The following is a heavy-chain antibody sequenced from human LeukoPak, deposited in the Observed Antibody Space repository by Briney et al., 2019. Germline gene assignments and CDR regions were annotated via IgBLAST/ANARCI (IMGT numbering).Heavy chain of an antibody. CDR3: ARSDYDFWSGLDY. CDR1: GGTFSSYA. CDR2: INAGNGNT. V-gene: IGHV1-3*01. J-gene: IGHJ4*02. D-gene: IGHD3-3*01. Sequence: ASVKVSRKASGGTFSSYAISWVRQAPGQRLEWMGWINAGNGNTKYSQKFQGRVTITRDTSASTAYMELSSLRSEDTAVYYCARSDYDFWSGLDYWGQGTLVTVSS.